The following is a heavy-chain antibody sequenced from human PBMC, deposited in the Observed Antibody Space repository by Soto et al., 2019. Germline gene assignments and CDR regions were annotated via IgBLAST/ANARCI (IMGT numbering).Heavy chain of an antibody. CDR1: GGSISSYY. J-gene: IGHJ3*02. CDR3: ARVGGDVVVPAASFIAFDI. D-gene: IGHD2-2*01. V-gene: IGHV4-59*01. CDR2: IYYSGST. Sequence: SETLSLTCTVSGGSISSYYWSWIRQPPGKGLEWIGYIYYSGSTNYNPSLKSRVTISVDTSKNQFSLKLSSVTAADTAVYYCARVGGDVVVPAASFIAFDIWGQGTMVTVSS.